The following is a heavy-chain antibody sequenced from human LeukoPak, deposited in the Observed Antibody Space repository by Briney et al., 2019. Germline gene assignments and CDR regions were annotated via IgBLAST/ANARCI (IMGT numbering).Heavy chain of an antibody. CDR2: IYYSGST. CDR3: ARVSRAAAGFDY. D-gene: IGHD6-13*01. CDR1: GGSISSYY. V-gene: IGHV4-59*01. J-gene: IGHJ4*02. Sequence: PSETLSLTCTVSGGSISSYYRSWIRQPPGKGLEWIGYIYYSGSTNYNPSLKSRVTISVDTSKNQFSLKLSSVTAADTAVYYCARVSRAAAGFDYWGQGTLVTVSS.